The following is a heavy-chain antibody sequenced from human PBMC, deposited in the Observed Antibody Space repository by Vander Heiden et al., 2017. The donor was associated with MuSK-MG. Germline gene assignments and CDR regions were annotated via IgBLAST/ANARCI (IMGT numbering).Heavy chain of an antibody. CDR1: GFPFSSYG. CDR3: ARDRVTTVTPDYYYGMDV. V-gene: IGHV3-33*01. CDR2: IWYDGSNK. J-gene: IGHJ6*02. Sequence: QVQLVGSGGGVAQPGRSLRLSGAASGFPFSSYGMHWVRQAPGKGLEWVAVIWYDGSNKYYADSVKGRFTISRDNSKNTLYLQMNSLRAEDTAVYYCARDRVTTVTPDYYYGMDVWGQGTTVTVSS. D-gene: IGHD4-17*01.